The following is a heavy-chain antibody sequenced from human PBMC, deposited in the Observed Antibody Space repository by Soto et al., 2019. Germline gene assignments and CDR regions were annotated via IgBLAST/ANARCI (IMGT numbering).Heavy chain of an antibody. V-gene: IGHV1-69*06. J-gene: IGHJ4*02. CDR2: IIPIFGTA. CDR3: ARDRYYGSGSYPPDY. D-gene: IGHD3-10*01. CDR1: GGTFSSYA. Sequence: SVKVSWKASGGTFSSYAISWVRQAPGQGLEWMGGIIPIFGTANYAQKFQGRVTITADKSTSTAYMELSSLRSEDTAVYYCARDRYYGSGSYPPDYWGQGTLVTVSS.